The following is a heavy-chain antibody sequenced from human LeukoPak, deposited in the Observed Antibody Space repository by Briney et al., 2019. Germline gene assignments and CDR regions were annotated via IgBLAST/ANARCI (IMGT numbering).Heavy chain of an antibody. CDR3: ARYLFGIAAAGLYNWFDP. CDR1: GFTFSTYN. V-gene: IGHV3-21*01. D-gene: IGHD6-13*01. CDR2: ITSSSSYT. J-gene: IGHJ5*02. Sequence: GGSLRLSCAASGFTFSTYNMNWVRQAPGKGLEWVSSITSSSSYTFYADSVKGRFTISRDNAKNSLYLRMNSLRAEDTAVYYCARYLFGIAAAGLYNWFDPWGQGTLVTVSS.